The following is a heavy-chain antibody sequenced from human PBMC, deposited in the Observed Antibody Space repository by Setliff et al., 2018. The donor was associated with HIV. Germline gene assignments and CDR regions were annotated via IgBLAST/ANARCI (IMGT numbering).Heavy chain of an antibody. D-gene: IGHD6-19*01. CDR1: GGSIRSDSYY. CDR2: IYSSGNT. J-gene: IGHJ6*02. Sequence: SETLSLTCTVSGGSIRSDSYYWTWIRRPAGEGLEWIGRIYSSGNTNYNPSLESRVTISVDTSKNQFSLKLSSVTAADTAVYYCAREEKLSAVAGTMYYYYAMDVWGQGTTVTVSS. CDR3: AREEKLSAVAGTMYYYYAMDV. V-gene: IGHV4-61*02.